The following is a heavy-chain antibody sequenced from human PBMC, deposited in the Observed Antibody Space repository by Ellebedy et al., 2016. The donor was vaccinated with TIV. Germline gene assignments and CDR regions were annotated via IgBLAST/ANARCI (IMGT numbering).Heavy chain of an antibody. CDR3: ARGWIAAAGTS. Sequence: SETLSLXXAVYGGSFSGYYWSWIRQPPGKGLEWIGEINHSGSTNYNPFLKSRVTISVDTSKNQFSLKLSSVTAADTAVYYCARGWIAAAGTSWGQGTLVTVSS. D-gene: IGHD6-13*01. V-gene: IGHV4-34*01. J-gene: IGHJ4*02. CDR1: GGSFSGYY. CDR2: INHSGST.